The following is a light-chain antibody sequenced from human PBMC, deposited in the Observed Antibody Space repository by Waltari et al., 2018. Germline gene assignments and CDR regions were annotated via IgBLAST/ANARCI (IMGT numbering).Light chain of an antibody. J-gene: IGKJ4*01. V-gene: IGKV1-12*01. Sequence: DIQMTQSPSSVSASVGDRVSITCRASQAISSYLAWYQQKPGNAPNLLIYGASSLQSGVPSRISGSGSGTDCTLTISSLQPEDFAAYYCRQANSFPLPFGGGTKVEIK. CDR1: QAISSY. CDR2: GAS. CDR3: RQANSFPLP.